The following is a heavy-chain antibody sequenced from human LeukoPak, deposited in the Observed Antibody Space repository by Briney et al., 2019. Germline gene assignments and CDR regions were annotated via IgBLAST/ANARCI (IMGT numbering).Heavy chain of an antibody. CDR3: ARGGYYFYYGMDV. J-gene: IGHJ6*02. CDR2: IYYSGST. Sequence: SQTLSLTCTVSGGSISSGGYYWSWIRQHPGKGLEWIGYIYYSGSTYYNPSLKSRVTISVDTSKNQFSLKLSSVTAADTAVYYCARGGYYFYYGMDVWGQGTTVTVSS. V-gene: IGHV4-31*03. CDR1: GGSISSGGYY.